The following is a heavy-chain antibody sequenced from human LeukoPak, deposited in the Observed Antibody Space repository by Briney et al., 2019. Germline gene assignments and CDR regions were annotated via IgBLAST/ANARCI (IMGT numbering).Heavy chain of an antibody. CDR1: GGSVSSGRYY. CDR3: ATDGMVRGPDAWFDS. V-gene: IGHV4-61*02. CDR2: IYTRGST. D-gene: IGHD3-10*01. J-gene: IGHJ5*01. Sequence: SETLSLTCTVSGGSVSSGRYYWSWIRQPAGKGLEWIGRIYTRGSTNYNPSLKSRVTISVDTSKNQFSLNLTSVTAADTAVYYCATDGMVRGPDAWFDSWGQGTLVTVS.